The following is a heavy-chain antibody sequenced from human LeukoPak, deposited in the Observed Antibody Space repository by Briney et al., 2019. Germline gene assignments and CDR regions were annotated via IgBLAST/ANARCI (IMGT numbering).Heavy chain of an antibody. J-gene: IGHJ4*02. CDR2: IYYSGST. CDR3: ARKVSGRRQDDYFDY. V-gene: IGHV4-39*01. D-gene: IGHD2-15*01. CDR1: GGSISSSSYY. Sequence: SETLSLTCTVSGGSISSSSYYWGWIRQPPGKGLEWIGSIYYSGSTYYNPSLKSRVTISVDTSKNQFSLKLSSVTAADTAVYYCARKVSGRRQDDYFDYWGQGTLVTVSS.